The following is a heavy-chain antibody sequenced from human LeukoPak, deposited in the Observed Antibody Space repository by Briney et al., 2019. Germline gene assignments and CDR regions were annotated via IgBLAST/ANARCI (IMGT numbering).Heavy chain of an antibody. CDR3: AREIILHRVYGGYGYYFDY. CDR1: GGTFSSYA. Sequence: ASVTVSCKASGGTFSSYAISWVRQAPGQGLEWMGRIIPILGIANYAQKFQGRVTITADKSTSTAYMELSSLRSEDTAVYYCAREIILHRVYGGYGYYFDYWGQGTLVTVSS. V-gene: IGHV1-69*04. CDR2: IIPILGIA. D-gene: IGHD5-12*01. J-gene: IGHJ4*02.